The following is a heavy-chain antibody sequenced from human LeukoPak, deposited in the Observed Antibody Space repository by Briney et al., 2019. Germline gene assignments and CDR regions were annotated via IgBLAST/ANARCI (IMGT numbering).Heavy chain of an antibody. CDR3: AKAYDFWSGPRGYFDY. Sequence: GGSLRLSCTASGFTFGDYAMSWVRQAPGKGLEWVGFIRSKAYGGTTEYAASVKGRFTISRDDSKSIAYLQMNSLRAEDTAVYYCAKAYDFWSGPRGYFDYWGLGTLVTVSS. CDR2: IRSKAYGGTT. V-gene: IGHV3-49*04. CDR1: GFTFGDYA. D-gene: IGHD3-3*01. J-gene: IGHJ4*02.